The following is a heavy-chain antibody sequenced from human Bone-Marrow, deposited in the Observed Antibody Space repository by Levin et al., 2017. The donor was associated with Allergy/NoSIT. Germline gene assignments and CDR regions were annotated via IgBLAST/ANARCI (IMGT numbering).Heavy chain of an antibody. CDR2: ISYRGST. CDR1: GGSISSAGYH. V-gene: IGHV4-31*03. CDR3: ARLDGYSFDY. J-gene: IGHJ4*02. Sequence: SETLSLTCTVSGGSISSAGYHWTWIRQYPGTGLEWIGCISYRGSTYFNPSLKSRLTISIDTSEQHFFLNLTSVSAADTAIYYCARLDGYSFDYWGQGALVTVSS. D-gene: IGHD1-1*01.